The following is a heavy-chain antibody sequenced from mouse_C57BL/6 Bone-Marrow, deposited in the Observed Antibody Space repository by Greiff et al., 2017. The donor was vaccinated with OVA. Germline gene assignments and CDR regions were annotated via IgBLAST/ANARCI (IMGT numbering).Heavy chain of an antibody. CDR2: INPYNGGT. CDR3: ARRTVGDAMDY. D-gene: IGHD1-1*01. J-gene: IGHJ4*01. V-gene: IGHV1-19*01. CDR1: GYTFTDYY. Sequence: VQLQQSGPELVKPGASVKMSCKASGYTFTDYYMNWVKQSHGKSLEWIGVINPYNGGTSYNQKFKGKATLTVDKSSSTAYMELNSLTSEDSAIYYCARRTVGDAMDYWGQGTSVTVSS.